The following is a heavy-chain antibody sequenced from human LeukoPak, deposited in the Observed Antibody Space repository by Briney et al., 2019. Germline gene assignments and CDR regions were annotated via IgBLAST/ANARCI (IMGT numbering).Heavy chain of an antibody. Sequence: SETLSLTCSVSNYSISNSLYWGWLRPPPGKGLEWIGIIYRSGSTFYNPSLKSRVAISLDTSKNQFSLKLSSVTAADTAVYFCARGTYGYYMDVWGKGTTVTVSS. D-gene: IGHD4-17*01. CDR3: ARGTYGYYMDV. J-gene: IGHJ6*03. V-gene: IGHV4-38-2*02. CDR1: NYSISNSLY. CDR2: IYRSGST.